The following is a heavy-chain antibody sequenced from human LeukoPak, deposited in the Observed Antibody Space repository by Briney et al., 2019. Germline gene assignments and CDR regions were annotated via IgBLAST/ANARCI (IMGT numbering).Heavy chain of an antibody. CDR1: GVTLSSNY. V-gene: IGHV3-66*02. D-gene: IGHD6-19*01. J-gene: IGHJ6*02. CDR3: ARDKGWALGMDV. CDR2: IYSGGST. Sequence: GGTLRLSCAASGVTLSSNYMSWGRQAPGHGLEWVSVIYSGGSTYYSDSATGRFTISRDNSKNTLYLQMNSLRAEDTAVYYCARDKGWALGMDVWGQGTTVTVSS.